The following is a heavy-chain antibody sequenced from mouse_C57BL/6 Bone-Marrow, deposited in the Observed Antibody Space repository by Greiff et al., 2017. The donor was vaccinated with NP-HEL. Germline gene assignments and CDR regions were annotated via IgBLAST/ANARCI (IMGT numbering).Heavy chain of an antibody. D-gene: IGHD2-4*01. CDR1: GFTFSDYY. CDR3: ARHADDYGGFAY. V-gene: IGHV5-12*01. J-gene: IGHJ3*01. Sequence: EVQGVESGGGLVQPGGSLKLSCAASGFTFSDYYMYWVRQTPEKRLEWVASISNGGGSTYYPDTVKGRFTLSRDNAKNTLYLQLSRLKSEDTAMYYCARHADDYGGFAYWGQGTLVTVSA. CDR2: ISNGGGST.